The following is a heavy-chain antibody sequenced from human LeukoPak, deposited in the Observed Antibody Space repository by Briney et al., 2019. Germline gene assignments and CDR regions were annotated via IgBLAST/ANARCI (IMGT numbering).Heavy chain of an antibody. Sequence: ASVKVSCKASGYTFSTYGINWVRQAPGQGLEWMGWISTYDGKTNYAQNLQGRVTMTTDTSTSTAYFELMSLRSDDTAMYYCARGRTSVTTLRYFDYWGQGTLVTVSS. J-gene: IGHJ4*02. CDR1: GYTFSTYG. V-gene: IGHV1-18*01. CDR3: ARGRTSVTTLRYFDY. CDR2: ISTYDGKT. D-gene: IGHD4-17*01.